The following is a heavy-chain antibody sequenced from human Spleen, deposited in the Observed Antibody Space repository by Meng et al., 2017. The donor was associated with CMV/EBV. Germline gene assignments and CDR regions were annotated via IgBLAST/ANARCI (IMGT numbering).Heavy chain of an antibody. Sequence: SGGSFSDYAMSWMRQAPGQGLEWMGGIVPIFDTAEYAPKFQDRVTISTGESTSIIYMELSSLRSEDTAVYYCARGGELRFLEGGFDPWGQGTLVTVSS. CDR1: GGSFSDYA. CDR2: IVPIFDTA. V-gene: IGHV1-69*05. D-gene: IGHD3-3*01. J-gene: IGHJ5*02. CDR3: ARGGELRFLEGGFDP.